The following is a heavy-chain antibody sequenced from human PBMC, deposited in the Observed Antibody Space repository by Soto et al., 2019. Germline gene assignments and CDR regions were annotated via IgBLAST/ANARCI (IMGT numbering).Heavy chain of an antibody. CDR1: GGSISSSNW. CDR3: VHHFGDPYYLDF. CDR2: IFYSVST. D-gene: IGHD3-10*01. Sequence: QGQLQESGPGLVNPSGTLSLTCAVSGGSISSSNWWSWVLQPPGKALEWLGEIFYSVSTKYNPSLNSRVTIYAVKSKNHLSLRLSSVTAADTAVYYCVHHFGDPYYLDFWGQGILVTVSS. J-gene: IGHJ4*01. V-gene: IGHV4-4*02.